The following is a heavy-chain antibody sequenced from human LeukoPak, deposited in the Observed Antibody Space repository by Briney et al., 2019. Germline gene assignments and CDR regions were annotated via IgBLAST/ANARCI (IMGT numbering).Heavy chain of an antibody. J-gene: IGHJ4*02. CDR2: IYYRGST. D-gene: IGHD4-11*01. CDR1: GGSLHSYY. Sequence: SAPLSLPCTVSGGSLHSYYWSWIRQPPGKGLGGIGDIYYRGSTNYNPSLKSRVTISVDTSKHQFSLKLSSVTAADTAVYYCARGNYYSGDYWGQGTLVTVSS. CDR3: ARGNYYSGDY. V-gene: IGHV4-59*01.